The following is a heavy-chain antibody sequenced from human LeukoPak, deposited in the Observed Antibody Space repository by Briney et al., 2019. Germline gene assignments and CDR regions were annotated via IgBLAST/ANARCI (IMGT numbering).Heavy chain of an antibody. D-gene: IGHD6-13*01. V-gene: IGHV4-34*01. CDR1: GGSFSGYY. CDR3: ARGDSSSWYRFDP. Sequence: SKTLSPTCAVYGGSFSGYYWSRIRQPPGKGLEWIGEINHSGSTNYNPSLKSRVTISVDTSKNQSSLKLSSVTAADTAVYYCARGDSSSWYRFDPWGQGTLVTVSS. CDR2: INHSGST. J-gene: IGHJ5*02.